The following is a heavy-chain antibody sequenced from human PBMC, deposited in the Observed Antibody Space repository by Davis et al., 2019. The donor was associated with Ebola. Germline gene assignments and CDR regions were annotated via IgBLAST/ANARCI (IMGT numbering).Heavy chain of an antibody. J-gene: IGHJ4*02. CDR2: IIPTGGFT. Sequence: ASVKVSCKTSGYTFAGCHIHWLRQAPGQGLQWVAIIIPTGGFTTYAPEFEDRVTVTADTSTSTVFLEFTGLRPDDTAIYYCARGLLGIPGAKDYWGQGTPVTVRS. CDR3: ARGLLGIPGAKDY. CDR1: GYTFAGCH. V-gene: IGHV1-46*01. D-gene: IGHD1-14*01.